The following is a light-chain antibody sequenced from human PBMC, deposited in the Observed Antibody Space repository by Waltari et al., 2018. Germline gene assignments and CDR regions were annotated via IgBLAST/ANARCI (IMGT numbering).Light chain of an antibody. V-gene: IGKV1-16*01. CDR1: QDINGA. CDR3: QHYYYYPFT. J-gene: IGKJ4*01. CDR2: DIS. Sequence: DIQLTQSPSSLSASVGDRVTINCRASQDINGALAWFQHQPGKAPKTLIYDISTRQSGCPSRFGGSGSGTDFTLTIDSLQPDDFATYYCQHYYYYPFTFGGGTKVEVK.